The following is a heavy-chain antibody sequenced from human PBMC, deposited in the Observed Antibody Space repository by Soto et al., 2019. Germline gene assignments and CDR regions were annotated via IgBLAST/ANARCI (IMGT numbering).Heavy chain of an antibody. V-gene: IGHV1-3*01. Sequence: QVQLVQSGAEVKKPGASVKVSCKASGYTFTSYAMHWVRQAPGQRLEWRGWINAGNGNTKYSQKVQGRVTITRDTSAITAYMELSSLRSEDTAVYYCARGEHYDFWSGNPPLEYYYMDVGGKGTTVTVSS. CDR3: ARGEHYDFWSGNPPLEYYYMDV. CDR2: INAGNGNT. CDR1: GYTFTSYA. J-gene: IGHJ6*03. D-gene: IGHD3-3*01.